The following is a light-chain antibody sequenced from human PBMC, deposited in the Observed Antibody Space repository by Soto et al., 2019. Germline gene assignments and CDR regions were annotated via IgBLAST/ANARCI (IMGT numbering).Light chain of an antibody. CDR3: SSYTSSSTRV. V-gene: IGLV2-8*01. CDR1: SSDVGGYDY. J-gene: IGLJ1*01. CDR2: EVT. Sequence: QSVLTQPPSASGSPGQSVTISCTGTSSDVGGYDYVSWYQQRPGKAPKLLIHEVTKRPSGVPDRFSGSKSGNTASLTVSGLQAEDEADYYCSSYTSSSTRVFGTGTKVTVL.